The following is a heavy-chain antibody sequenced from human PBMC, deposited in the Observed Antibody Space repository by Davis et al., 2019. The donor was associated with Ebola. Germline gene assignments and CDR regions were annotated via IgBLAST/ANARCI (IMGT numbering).Heavy chain of an antibody. CDR2: ISYDGSNK. CDR3: AAEGRSSRPGY. Sequence: PGGSLRLSCAASGFTFSSYGMHWVRQAPGKGLEWVAVISYDGSNKYYADSVKGRFTISRDNSKNTLHLQMNGLRAEDTAIYYCAAEGRSSRPGYWGQGTPVTVSS. J-gene: IGHJ4*02. CDR1: GFTFSSYG. D-gene: IGHD3-10*01. V-gene: IGHV3-30*03.